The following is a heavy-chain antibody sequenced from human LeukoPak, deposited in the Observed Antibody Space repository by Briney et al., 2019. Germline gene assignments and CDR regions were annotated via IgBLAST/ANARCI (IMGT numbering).Heavy chain of an antibody. Sequence: SETLSLTCSVSGGSISSYYWNWIRQPPGKGLEWIGYIYNSGSTNYNPSLKSRVTISVDTSKNQFSLKLTSVTAADTAVYYCARVGITIFGVGPEYFQHWGQGTLVTVSS. CDR3: ARVGITIFGVGPEYFQH. J-gene: IGHJ1*01. D-gene: IGHD3-3*01. V-gene: IGHV4-59*01. CDR1: GGSISSYY. CDR2: IYNSGST.